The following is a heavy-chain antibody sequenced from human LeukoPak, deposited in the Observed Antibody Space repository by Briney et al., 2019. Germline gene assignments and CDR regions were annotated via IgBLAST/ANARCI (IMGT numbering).Heavy chain of an antibody. V-gene: IGHV3-30*04. D-gene: IGHD2/OR15-2a*01. CDR2: VSFDGTNN. Sequence: GGSLRLSCVASGFIFENFAIHWVRQAPGKGLEWVSIVSFDGTNNFYADSVNGRFTVSRDNSKNTVYLHMNSLRPDDTAVYFCARDRNVIGADFGSWGQGTLVTVSS. CDR1: GFIFENFA. CDR3: ARDRNVIGADFGS. J-gene: IGHJ5*01.